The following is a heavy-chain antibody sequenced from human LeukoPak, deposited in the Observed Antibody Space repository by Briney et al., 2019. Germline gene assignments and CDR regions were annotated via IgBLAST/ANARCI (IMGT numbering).Heavy chain of an antibody. D-gene: IGHD4-11*01. CDR3: AKDAQRGFDYSNSLEY. V-gene: IGHV3-33*06. Sequence: GGSLRLSCAASGFTFSDFWMSWVRQAPGKGLEWVAVIWNDGSNQYYADSVKGRFTISRDNSQNTVYLQMNSLRAEDTAVYYCAKDAQRGFDYSNSLEYWGQGTLVTVSS. CDR2: IWNDGSNQ. CDR1: GFTFSDFW. J-gene: IGHJ4*02.